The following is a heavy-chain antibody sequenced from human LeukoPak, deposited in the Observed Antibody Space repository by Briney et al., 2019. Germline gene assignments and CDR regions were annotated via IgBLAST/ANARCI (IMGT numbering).Heavy chain of an antibody. V-gene: IGHV4-30-4*08. CDR1: GGSISSGDYY. CDR2: IYYSGST. CDR3: ARGALAYDFWSGYYGTGSFDY. D-gene: IGHD3-3*01. J-gene: IGHJ4*02. Sequence: SQTLSLTCTVSGGSISSGDYYWSWIRQPPGKGLEWIGYIYYSGSTYYNPSLKSRVTISVDTSKNQFSLKLSSVTAADTAVYYCARGALAYDFWSGYYGTGSFDYWGQGTPVTVSS.